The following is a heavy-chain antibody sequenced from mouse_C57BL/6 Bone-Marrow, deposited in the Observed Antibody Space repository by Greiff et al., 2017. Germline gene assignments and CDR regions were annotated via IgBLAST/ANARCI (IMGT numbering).Heavy chain of an antibody. CDR1: EYAFPSHD. D-gene: IGHD1-1*01. J-gene: IGHJ1*03. V-gene: IGHV5-2*01. CDR2: INSDGGST. Sequence: EVQRVESGGGLVQPGESLKLSCESNEYAFPSHDMSWVRQTPGQRLELVGAINSDGGSTYYPDTMEGRFTFTRDKSKKTLYLQLSSLRSEDTALYYGARGGYYDSSPDWYLDVWGTGTTVTVSS. CDR3: ARGGYYDSSPDWYLDV.